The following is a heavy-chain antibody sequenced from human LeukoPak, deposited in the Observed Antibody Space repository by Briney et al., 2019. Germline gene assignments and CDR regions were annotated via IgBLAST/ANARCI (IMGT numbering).Heavy chain of an antibody. J-gene: IGHJ6*02. D-gene: IGHD4-17*01. CDR1: GFIVNDNY. CDR3: TRTYGDYDYYYGMDV. CDR2: VNSGGST. Sequence: GGSLRLSCAASGFIVNDNYMAWVRQAPGKGLEWVSVVNSGGSTSYADSVKDRFTISRDNSKNTLFLQMNSLRAEDTARYYCTRTYGDYDYYYGMDVWGQGTMVTVSS. V-gene: IGHV3-66*01.